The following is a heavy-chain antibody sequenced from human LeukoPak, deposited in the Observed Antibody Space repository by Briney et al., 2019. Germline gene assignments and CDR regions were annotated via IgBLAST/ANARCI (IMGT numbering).Heavy chain of an antibody. D-gene: IGHD1/OR15-1a*01. Sequence: GGSLRLSCAASGFTFRSFEMNWVRQAPGEGLEWVSYIGSSGSAIYYADSVRGRFTISRDNAKNSLYLQMNSLRVEDMAVYYCARVGPNWNNFDYWGQGTLVTVSS. CDR3: ARVGPNWNNFDY. CDR2: IGSSGSAI. CDR1: GFTFRSFE. J-gene: IGHJ4*02. V-gene: IGHV3-48*03.